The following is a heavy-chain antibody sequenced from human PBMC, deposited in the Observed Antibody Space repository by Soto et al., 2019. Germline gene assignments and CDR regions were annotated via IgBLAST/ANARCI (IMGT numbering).Heavy chain of an antibody. CDR2: LDAEDGET. J-gene: IGHJ4*01. CDR3: ARESFDSNGFYYFDY. Sequence: ASVKVSCKVSGYPLNELFIHWVRQAPGKGLEWMGGLDAEDGETMYAEKFRGRVTMTEDTSTDTAYMELSSLRAEDTAVYYCARESFDSNGFYYFDYWG. D-gene: IGHD6-19*01. CDR1: GYPLNELF. V-gene: IGHV1-24*01.